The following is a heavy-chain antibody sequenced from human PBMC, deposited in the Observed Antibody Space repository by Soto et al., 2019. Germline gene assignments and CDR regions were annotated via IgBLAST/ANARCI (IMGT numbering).Heavy chain of an antibody. CDR2: ISGSGGST. CDR3: AKGRSSWYSGYYYYYCMDV. Sequence: GGSLRLSCAASGFNFRIYAMSWVRQAPGKGLEWVSVISGSGGSTYYADSVKGRFIISRDNSKNTLYLQMNSLRAEDTAVYYCAKGRSSWYSGYYYYYCMDVWGQGTTVTVSS. V-gene: IGHV3-23*01. CDR1: GFNFRIYA. J-gene: IGHJ6*02. D-gene: IGHD6-13*01.